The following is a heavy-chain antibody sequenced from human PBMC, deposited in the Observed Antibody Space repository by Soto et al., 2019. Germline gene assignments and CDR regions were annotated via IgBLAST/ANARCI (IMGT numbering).Heavy chain of an antibody. CDR2: IYYSGST. CDR3: AREGHYYDSSGYYSFDY. V-gene: IGHV4-31*03. J-gene: IGHJ4*02. D-gene: IGHD3-22*01. Sequence: TLSLTCPVSGGSISSGGYYWSWIRQHPGKGLEWSGYIYYSGSTYYNPSLKSRVTISVDTSKNQFSLKLSSVTAADTAVYYCAREGHYYDSSGYYSFDYWGQGTLVTVYS. CDR1: GGSISSGGYY.